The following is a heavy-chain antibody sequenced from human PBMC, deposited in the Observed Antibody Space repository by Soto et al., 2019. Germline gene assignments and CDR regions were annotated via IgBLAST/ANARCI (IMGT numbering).Heavy chain of an antibody. CDR1: GYSFTSYW. V-gene: IGHV5-51*01. Sequence: LGESLKISCKGSGYSFTSYWIGWVRQMPGKGLEWMGIIYPGDSDTRYSPSFQGQVTISADKSISTAYLQWSSLKASDTAMYYCARRGIAAAGNNWFDPWGQGTLVTVSS. D-gene: IGHD6-13*01. CDR2: IYPGDSDT. CDR3: ARRGIAAAGNNWFDP. J-gene: IGHJ5*02.